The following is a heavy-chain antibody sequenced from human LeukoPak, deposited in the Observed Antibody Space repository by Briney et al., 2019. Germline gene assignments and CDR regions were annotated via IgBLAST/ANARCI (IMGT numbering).Heavy chain of an antibody. CDR2: ISGRDSNT. V-gene: IGHV3-23*01. CDR1: GFTFNTYG. CDR3: AKGVNYFVLEY. Sequence: GGSLRLSCSASGFTFNTYGMSWVRQAPGKGLEWVSTISGRDSNTYYADSVEGRFTISRDNSKNTLYLQMNSLTAEDTAVYYCAKGVNYFVLEYWGQGTLVTVSS. D-gene: IGHD3-10*02. J-gene: IGHJ4*02.